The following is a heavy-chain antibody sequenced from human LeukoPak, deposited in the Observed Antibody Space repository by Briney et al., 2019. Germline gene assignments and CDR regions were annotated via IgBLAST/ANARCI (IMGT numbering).Heavy chain of an antibody. J-gene: IGHJ4*02. CDR2: INSDGSST. CDR3: ARGVAVAGPFDY. CDR1: GFTFSSYW. Sequence: GGSLRLSYAASGFTFSSYWMHWVRQAPGKGLVWVSRINSDGSSTSYADSVKGRFTISRDNAKNTLYLQMNSLRAEDTAVYYCARGVAVAGPFDYWGQGTLVTVSS. V-gene: IGHV3-74*01. D-gene: IGHD6-19*01.